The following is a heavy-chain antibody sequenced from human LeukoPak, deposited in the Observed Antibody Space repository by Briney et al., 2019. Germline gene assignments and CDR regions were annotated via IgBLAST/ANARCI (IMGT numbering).Heavy chain of an antibody. J-gene: IGHJ4*02. CDR3: AREEISTGIVGAFDY. CDR1: GGTFSSYA. CDR2: IIPIFGTA. Sequence: SVKVSCKASGGTFSSYAISWVRQAPGQELEWMGGIIPIFGTANYAQKFQGRVTITTDESTSTAYMVLSSLRSEDTAVYYCAREEISTGIVGAFDYWGQGTLVTVSS. D-gene: IGHD1-26*01. V-gene: IGHV1-69*05.